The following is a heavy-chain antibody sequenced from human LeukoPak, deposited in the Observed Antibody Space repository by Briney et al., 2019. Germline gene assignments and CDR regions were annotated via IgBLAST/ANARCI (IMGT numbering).Heavy chain of an antibody. J-gene: IGHJ3*02. Sequence: WASVRVSCKASGYTFTSYDINWVRQATGQGLEWMGWMNPNSGNTGYAQKFQGRVTITGNTSISTAYMELSSLRSEDTAVYYCARVGRFLEWFTGSDAFDIWGQGTMVTVSS. CDR3: ARVGRFLEWFTGSDAFDI. CDR2: MNPNSGNT. V-gene: IGHV1-8*03. D-gene: IGHD3-3*01. CDR1: GYTFTSYD.